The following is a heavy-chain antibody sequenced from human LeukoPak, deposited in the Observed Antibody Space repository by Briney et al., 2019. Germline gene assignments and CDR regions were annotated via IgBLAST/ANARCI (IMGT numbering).Heavy chain of an antibody. D-gene: IGHD2-2*01. CDR3: ASIDIVVVPAAIGRYYGMDV. V-gene: IGHV3-21*01. CDR2: ISSSTSYI. J-gene: IGHJ6*02. CDR1: GFTFSSYS. Sequence: GGSLRLSCAASGFTFSSYSMNWVRQAPGKGLEWVSSISSSTSYIYYADSVKGRFTISRDNAKNSLYLQMNSLRAEDTAVYYCASIDIVVVPAAIGRYYGMDVWGQGTTVTVSS.